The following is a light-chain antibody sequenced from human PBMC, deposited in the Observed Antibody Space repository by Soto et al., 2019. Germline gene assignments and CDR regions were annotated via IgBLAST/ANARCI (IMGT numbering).Light chain of an antibody. CDR1: HTISSSY. Sequence: ENVLTQSPGTLSLSPWQRATLSCRASHTISSSYLAWYQQKPGQAPRLLIYAISDRATGVPDRFRGSGSGTDFTLTITRLEPEDFAVYFCQQYDSSPRTFGQGTKVDIK. CDR2: AIS. V-gene: IGKV3-20*01. CDR3: QQYDSSPRT. J-gene: IGKJ1*01.